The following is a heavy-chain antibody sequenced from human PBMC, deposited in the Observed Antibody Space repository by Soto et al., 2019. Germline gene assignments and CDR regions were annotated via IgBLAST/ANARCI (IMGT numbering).Heavy chain of an antibody. CDR3: ARGIIRGCFDI. CDR2: IYDTWTT. Sequence: QVQLQEAGPGLVRPSQTLSLTCTVAGGSMSENDYYWSWLRQSPGQGLQWIGYIYDTWTTSYSPSLKSRVTMSADTSRNQLSLKLTSVTAADTALYFCARGIIRGCFDIWGQGTLVTVSS. V-gene: IGHV4-30-4*01. J-gene: IGHJ3*02. CDR1: GGSMSENDYY. D-gene: IGHD3-10*01.